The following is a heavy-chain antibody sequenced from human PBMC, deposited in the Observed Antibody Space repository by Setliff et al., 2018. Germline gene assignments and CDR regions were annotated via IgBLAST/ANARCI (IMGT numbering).Heavy chain of an antibody. Sequence: PSETLSLTCAVSGYSISNGFYWGWIRQSPVKGLEWIGSLFDGGSAYYSPSLKSRASISLDASKNQFALKLTSATAADTAVYYCARDPNYDPTYSLPGHAFDFWGQWIMVTVS. V-gene: IGHV4-38-2*02. D-gene: IGHD3-22*01. CDR1: GYSISNGFY. J-gene: IGHJ3*01. CDR3: ARDPNYDPTYSLPGHAFDF. CDR2: LFDGGSA.